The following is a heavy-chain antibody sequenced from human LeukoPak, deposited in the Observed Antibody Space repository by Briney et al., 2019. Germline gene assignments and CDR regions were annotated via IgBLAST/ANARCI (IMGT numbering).Heavy chain of an antibody. V-gene: IGHV4-4*07. Sequence: SETLSLTCAVSGCSISSYYWRWLRQPAGKGLEWIGRIYGSGSTDYNPSLRSRITMSGDASRNKFSLKVTSVTAADTAVYFCALGYYECCGYYTEFANWGQGTLVTVSS. J-gene: IGHJ4*02. D-gene: IGHD3-22*01. CDR2: IYGSGST. CDR3: ALGYYECCGYYTEFAN. CDR1: GCSISSYY.